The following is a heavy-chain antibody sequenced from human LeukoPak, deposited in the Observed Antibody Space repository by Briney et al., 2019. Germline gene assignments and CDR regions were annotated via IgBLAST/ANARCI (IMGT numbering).Heavy chain of an antibody. CDR1: GFTFDDYA. CDR2: ISWNSGSI. D-gene: IGHD4-23*01. J-gene: IGHJ1*01. CDR3: AIGGNSIGSYFQH. V-gene: IGHV3-9*01. Sequence: PGRSLRLSCAASGFTFDDYAMQWVRQAPGKGLEWVSGISWNSGSIGYADSVKGRFTISRDNAKNSLYLQMNSLRAEDTALYYCAIGGNSIGSYFQHWGQGTLVTVSS.